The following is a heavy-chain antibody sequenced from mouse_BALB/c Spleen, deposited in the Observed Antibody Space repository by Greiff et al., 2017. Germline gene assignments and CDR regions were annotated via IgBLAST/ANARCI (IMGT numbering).Heavy chain of an antibody. V-gene: IGHV5-9-4*01. Sequence: DVMLVESGGGLVKPGGSLKLSCAASGFTFSSYAMSWVRQSPEKRLEWVAEISSGGSYTYYPDTVTGRFTISRDNAKNTLYLEMSSLRSEDTAMYYCAREIYDGYYGAMDYWGQGTSVTVSS. CDR2: ISSGGSYT. CDR3: AREIYDGYYGAMDY. CDR1: GFTFSSYA. D-gene: IGHD2-3*01. J-gene: IGHJ4*01.